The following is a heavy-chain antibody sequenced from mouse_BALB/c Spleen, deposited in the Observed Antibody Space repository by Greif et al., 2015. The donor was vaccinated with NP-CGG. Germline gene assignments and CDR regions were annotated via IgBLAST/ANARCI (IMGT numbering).Heavy chain of an antibody. Sequence: KLQQSGAELAKPGASVKMSCKASGYTFTSYWMHWVKQRPGQGLEWIGYINPSTGYTEYNQKFKDKATLTADKSSSTAYMQLSSLTSEDSAVYYCARRYYPYYAMDYWGQGTSVTVSS. CDR2: INPSTGYT. V-gene: IGHV1-7*01. D-gene: IGHD2-3*01. CDR1: GYTFTSYW. J-gene: IGHJ4*01. CDR3: ARRYYPYYAMDY.